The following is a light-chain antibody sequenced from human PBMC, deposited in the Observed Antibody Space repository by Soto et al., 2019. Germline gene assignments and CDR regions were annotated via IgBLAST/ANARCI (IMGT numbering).Light chain of an antibody. CDR3: QLYGTSPKT. CDR2: GAS. CDR1: ETVAGSY. Sequence: EIVLTQSPGTLSLSPGERATLSCRASETVAGSYLAWYQQKPGQAPRLLIHGASTRATGIADRFSGSGSGTDFTLTISRLEPADFAVYYCQLYGTSPKTFGQGTKVDIK. V-gene: IGKV3-20*01. J-gene: IGKJ1*01.